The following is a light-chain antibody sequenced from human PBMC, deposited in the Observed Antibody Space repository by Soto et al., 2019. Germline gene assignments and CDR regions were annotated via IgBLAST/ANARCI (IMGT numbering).Light chain of an antibody. Sequence: QSALTQPPSASGSTGQSVTISCSGTSSDVGAYNYVSWYQQHPGKAPRLLIYEVSQRPSGVPDRFSGSKSANTASLTVAGFQPEDEAEYYCSSYAGTNNLLYVCRTGTKVTVL. CDR3: SSYAGTNNLLYV. J-gene: IGLJ1*01. CDR2: EVS. CDR1: SSDVGAYNY. V-gene: IGLV2-8*01.